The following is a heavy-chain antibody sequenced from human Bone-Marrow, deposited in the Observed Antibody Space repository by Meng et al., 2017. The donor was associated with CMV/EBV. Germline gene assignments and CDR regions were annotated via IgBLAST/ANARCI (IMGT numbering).Heavy chain of an antibody. D-gene: IGHD3-16*01. CDR3: LHKPGHMITDYGMDV. CDR2: IYWNDDK. J-gene: IGHJ6*02. Sequence: SGPTLVKPTQTLTLTCTFSGFSLSTSGVGVGWIRQPPGKALEWLALIYWNDDKRYSPSLKTRLTITKDTSKNQVVLTMTNMDPVDTATYYCLHKPGHMITDYGMDVWGQGTTVTVSS. V-gene: IGHV2-5*01. CDR1: GFSLSTSGVG.